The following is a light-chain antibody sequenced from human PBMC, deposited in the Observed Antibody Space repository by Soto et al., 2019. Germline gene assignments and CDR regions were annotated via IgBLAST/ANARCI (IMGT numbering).Light chain of an antibody. V-gene: IGLV2-14*01. J-gene: IGLJ3*02. CDR1: SSDIGSHNF. CDR3: SSYTSTYIGV. Sequence: QSALTQSASVSGSPGQSITISCTGTSSDIGSHNFVSWHQQHPGKAPKFIIYGVSNRPSGVSNRFSGSKSGNTASLTISGLQADDEADYYCSSYTSTYIGVFGGGTKLTVL. CDR2: GVS.